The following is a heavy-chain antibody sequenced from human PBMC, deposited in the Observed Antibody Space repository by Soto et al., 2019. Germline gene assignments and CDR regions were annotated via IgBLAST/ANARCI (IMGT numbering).Heavy chain of an antibody. CDR3: ASDRYCSGGSCYGLDV. CDR1: GGTFSSYA. CDR2: IIPIFGTA. V-gene: IGHV1-69*01. Sequence: ASVKVSCKASGGTFSSYAISWVRQAPGQGLEWMGGIIPIFGTANYAQKFQGRVTITADESTSTAYMELSSLRSEDTAVYYCASDRYCSGGSCYGLDVWGQGTTVTVSS. D-gene: IGHD2-15*01. J-gene: IGHJ6*02.